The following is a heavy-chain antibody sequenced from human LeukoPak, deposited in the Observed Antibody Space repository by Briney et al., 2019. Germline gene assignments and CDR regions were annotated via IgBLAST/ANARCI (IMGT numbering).Heavy chain of an antibody. CDR3: ARNLGGNSFDI. V-gene: IGHV3-66*01. CDR2: IYSGGNT. Sequence: GGSLRLSCAASGFTVSSNYMNWVRQAPGKGLEWVSVIYSGGNTYYADSVKGRFTISRDNSKNTLYLQMNSLRAEDTAVYYCARNLGGNSFDIWGQGTMVTVSS. D-gene: IGHD3-16*01. CDR1: GFTVSSNY. J-gene: IGHJ3*02.